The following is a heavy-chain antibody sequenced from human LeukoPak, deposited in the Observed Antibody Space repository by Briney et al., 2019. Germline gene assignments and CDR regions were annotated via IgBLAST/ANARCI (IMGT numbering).Heavy chain of an antibody. Sequence: GGSLRLSCAASGFTLSSYSMNWVRQAPGKGLEWVSSISSSSSYIYYADSVKGRFTISRDNDKNSLYLQMNSLRAGDTAVYYCARDHCSSTSCYLDWGQGTLVTVSS. CDR2: ISSSSSYI. CDR3: ARDHCSSTSCYLD. CDR1: GFTLSSYS. J-gene: IGHJ4*02. V-gene: IGHV3-21*01. D-gene: IGHD2-2*01.